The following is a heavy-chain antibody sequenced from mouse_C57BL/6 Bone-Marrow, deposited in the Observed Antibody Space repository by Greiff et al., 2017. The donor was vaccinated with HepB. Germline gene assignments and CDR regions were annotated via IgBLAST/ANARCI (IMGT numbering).Heavy chain of an antibody. J-gene: IGHJ4*01. D-gene: IGHD1-1*01. V-gene: IGHV2-6*01. CDR1: GFSLTSYG. Sequence: VKVEESGPGLVAPSQSLSITCTVSGFSLTSYGVDWVRQSPGKGLEWLGVIWGVGSTNYNSALKSRLSISKDNSKSQVFLKMNSLQTDDTAMYYCASDYYGSSLYAMDYWGQGTSVTVSS. CDR2: IWGVGST. CDR3: ASDYYGSSLYAMDY.